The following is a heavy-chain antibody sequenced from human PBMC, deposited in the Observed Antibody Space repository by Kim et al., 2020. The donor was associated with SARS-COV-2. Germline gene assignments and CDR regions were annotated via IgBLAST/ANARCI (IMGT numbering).Heavy chain of an antibody. D-gene: IGHD4-17*01. CDR2: IWYDGSNK. Sequence: GGSLRLSCAASGFTFSSYGMHWVRQAPGKGLEWVAVIWYDGSNKYYADSVKGRFTISRDNSKNTLYLQMNSLRAEDTAVYYCAKARRPYGVASEYYYYGMDVWGQGTTVTVSS. CDR3: AKARRPYGVASEYYYYGMDV. J-gene: IGHJ6*02. V-gene: IGHV3-33*06. CDR1: GFTFSSYG.